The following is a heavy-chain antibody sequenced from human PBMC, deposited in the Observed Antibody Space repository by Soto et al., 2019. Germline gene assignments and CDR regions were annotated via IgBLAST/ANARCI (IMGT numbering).Heavy chain of an antibody. CDR2: IDWNSGTI. D-gene: IGHD3-9*01. V-gene: IGHV3-9*01. CDR3: AKISTALLRYFDSGWFFDY. CDR1: GFTFDDHA. Sequence: GGSLRLSCAASGFTFDDHAMHWVRQAPGKGLEWVSGIDWNSGTIGYADSVKGRFTISRDNAKNSLYLQMNSLRAEDTALYYCAKISTALLRYFDSGWFFDYWGQGTLVTVSS. J-gene: IGHJ4*02.